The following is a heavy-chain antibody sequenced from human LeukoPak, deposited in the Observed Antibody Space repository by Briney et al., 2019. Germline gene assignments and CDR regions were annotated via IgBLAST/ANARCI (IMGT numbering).Heavy chain of an antibody. J-gene: IGHJ4*02. V-gene: IGHV3-53*01. D-gene: IGHD3-10*01. Sequence: GGSLRLSRAASGFTVSSNYMSWVRQAPGKGLEWVSVIYSGGSTYYADSVKGRFTISGDNSKNTLYLQMNSLRAEDTAVYYCAREVIGSGSYYTGDYWGQGTLVTVSS. CDR1: GFTVSSNY. CDR3: AREVIGSGSYYTGDY. CDR2: IYSGGST.